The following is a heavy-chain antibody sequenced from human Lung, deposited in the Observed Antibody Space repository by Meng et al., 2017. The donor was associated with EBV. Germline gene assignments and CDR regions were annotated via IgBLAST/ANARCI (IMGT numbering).Heavy chain of an antibody. Sequence: VQLGQSGVEVTRPGASVKAACKASGYTFSSYGFTWVRQAPGQGLEWLGWISTYNDNPKYAQKVQGRVTMTADTSTSTAYMELRSLTSGDTAVYYCARGDGGNGSDYWGQGTLVTVSS. V-gene: IGHV1-18*01. CDR1: GYTFSSYG. J-gene: IGHJ4*02. CDR2: ISTYNDNP. CDR3: ARGDGGNGSDY. D-gene: IGHD4-23*01.